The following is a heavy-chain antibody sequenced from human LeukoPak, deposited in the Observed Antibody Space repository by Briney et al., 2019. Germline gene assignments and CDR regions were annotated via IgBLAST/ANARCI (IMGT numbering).Heavy chain of an antibody. J-gene: IGHJ4*02. CDR3: ARDRAAGPFDY. CDR2: ISSSSSYI. CDR1: GFTFSSYA. Sequence: GGSLRLSCAASGFTFSSYAMSWVRQAPGKGLEWVSSISSSSSYIYYADSVKGRSTISRDNAKNSLYLQMNSLRAEDTAVYYCARDRAAGPFDYWGQGTLVTVSS. D-gene: IGHD6-13*01. V-gene: IGHV3-21*01.